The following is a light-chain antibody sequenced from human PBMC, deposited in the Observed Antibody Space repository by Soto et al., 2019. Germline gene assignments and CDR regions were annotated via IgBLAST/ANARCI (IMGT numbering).Light chain of an antibody. CDR1: NIGSKS. CDR3: QVWDSSSDHWV. Sequence: SSELTQPPSVSVAPGKTARITCGGNNIGSKSVHWYQQKPGQAPVLVIYYDSDRPSGIPERFSGSNSGNTATLTISRVEAGDEAGYYCQVWDSSSDHWVFGGGTKLTVL. J-gene: IGLJ3*02. V-gene: IGLV3-21*04. CDR2: YDS.